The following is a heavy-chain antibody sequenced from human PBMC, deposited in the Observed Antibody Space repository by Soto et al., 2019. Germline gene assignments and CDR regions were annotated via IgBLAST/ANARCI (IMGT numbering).Heavy chain of an antibody. CDR1: GGSFSGYY. V-gene: IGHV4-59*01. J-gene: IGHJ5*02. CDR2: MHHTQGT. D-gene: IGHD2-21*01. Sequence: SETLSLTCAVYGGSFSGYYWTWIRQPPGGGLEWIGYMHHTQGTNDNPSLRGRVHMSIDTSMNQFSLRLTSVTAADTAVYYCARVSFVVYCDWLDPWGHGTLVTVS. CDR3: ARVSFVVYCDWLDP.